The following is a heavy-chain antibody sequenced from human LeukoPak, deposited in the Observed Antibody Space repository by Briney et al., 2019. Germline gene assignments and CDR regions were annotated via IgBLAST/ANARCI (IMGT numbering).Heavy chain of an antibody. D-gene: IGHD1-1*01. J-gene: IGHJ4*02. Sequence: PSETLSLTCTVSGGSISSYYWSWIRQPPGKGLEWIGYIYYSGSTNYNPSLKSRVTISVDTSKNQFSLKVTSVTAADTAVYYCARGRWNGDSEYWGQGTLVTVSS. CDR2: IYYSGST. V-gene: IGHV4-59*12. CDR1: GGSISSYY. CDR3: ARGRWNGDSEY.